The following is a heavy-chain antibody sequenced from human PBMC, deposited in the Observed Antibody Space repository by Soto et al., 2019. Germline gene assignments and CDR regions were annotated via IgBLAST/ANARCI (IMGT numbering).Heavy chain of an antibody. Sequence: SETLSLTCTVSGGSIGSGYYYWSWIRQHAGKGLEWVGYIYYSGTSNYNPSLKSRVTISVDTSKHQFSRKLSSLTAADTAVYYCGRDRADSSGYHVIFDYWGQGSLVTAS. V-gene: IGHV4-31*03. D-gene: IGHD3-22*01. CDR2: IYYSGTS. CDR3: GRDRADSSGYHVIFDY. J-gene: IGHJ4*02. CDR1: GGSIGSGYYY.